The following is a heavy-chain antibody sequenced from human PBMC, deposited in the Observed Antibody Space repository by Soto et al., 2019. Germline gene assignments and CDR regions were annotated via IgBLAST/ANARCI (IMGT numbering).Heavy chain of an antibody. V-gene: IGHV4-38-2*01. Sequence: SETLSLTCAVSGGSISSNYWWAWIRQSPPEELVWIGSIYHSGTTYYNPSLVSRGIISFDTSETQYALRLPSVTSADDAVAYFARTDNVGYYAYLGQGTLVTVSS. CDR2: IYHSGTT. CDR3: ARTDNVGYYAY. J-gene: IGHJ4*02. CDR1: GGSISSNYW. D-gene: IGHD3-3*01.